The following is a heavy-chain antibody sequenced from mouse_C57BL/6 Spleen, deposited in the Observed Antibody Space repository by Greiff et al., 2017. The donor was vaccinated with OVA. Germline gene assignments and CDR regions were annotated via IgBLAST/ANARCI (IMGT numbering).Heavy chain of an antibody. CDR1: GYAFSSYW. V-gene: IGHV1-80*01. CDR2: IYPGDGDT. J-gene: IGHJ2*01. CDR3: ARSSYSIYPFDY. D-gene: IGHD2-5*01. Sequence: QVQLQQSGAELVKPGASVKISCKASGYAFSSYWMNWVKQRPGKGLEWIGQIYPGDGDTNYNGKFKGKATLTADKSSSTAYMQLSSLTSEDSAVYFCARSSYSIYPFDYWGQGTTLTVSS.